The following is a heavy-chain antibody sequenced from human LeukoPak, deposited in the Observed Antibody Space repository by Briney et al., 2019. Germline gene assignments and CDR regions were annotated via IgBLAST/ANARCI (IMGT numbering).Heavy chain of an antibody. J-gene: IGHJ4*02. D-gene: IGHD6-13*01. CDR2: ISSSGSTI. Sequence: GGSLRLSCAASGLTFSSYEMNWVRQAPGKGLEWVSYISSSGSTIYYADSVKGRFTISRDNAKNSLYLQMNSLRAEDTAVYYCARDSRTVAAAGTTPYYFDYWGQGTLVTVSS. V-gene: IGHV3-48*03. CDR3: ARDSRTVAAAGTTPYYFDY. CDR1: GLTFSSYE.